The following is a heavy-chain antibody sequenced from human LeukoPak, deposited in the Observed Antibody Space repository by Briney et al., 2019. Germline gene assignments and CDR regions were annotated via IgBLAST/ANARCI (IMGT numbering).Heavy chain of an antibody. CDR1: GFTFSNAW. Sequence: PGGSLRLSCAASGFTFSNAWMTWVRQAPGKGLEWVGRIKCKTDGATTDYAAPVKGRFTVSRDDPENTLYLQMNSLRAEDTAVYYCARDNPLWFGELSPGYYYYYGMDVWGKGTTVTVSS. J-gene: IGHJ6*04. CDR2: IKCKTDGATT. V-gene: IGHV3-15*01. CDR3: ARDNPLWFGELSPGYYYYYGMDV. D-gene: IGHD3-10*01.